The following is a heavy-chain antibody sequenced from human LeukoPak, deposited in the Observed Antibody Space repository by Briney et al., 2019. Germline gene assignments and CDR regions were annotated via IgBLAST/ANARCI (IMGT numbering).Heavy chain of an antibody. CDR3: ARDLGGRGFDL. CDR1: GFTFSSYG. D-gene: IGHD1-26*01. CDR2: IWYDGSNK. J-gene: IGHJ2*01. V-gene: IGHV3-33*01. Sequence: EGSLRLSCAASGFTFSSYGMHWVRQAPGKGLEWVAVIWYDGSNKYYADSVKGRFTISRDNSKNTLYLQMNSLRAEDTAVYYCARDLGGRGFDLWGRGTLVTVSS.